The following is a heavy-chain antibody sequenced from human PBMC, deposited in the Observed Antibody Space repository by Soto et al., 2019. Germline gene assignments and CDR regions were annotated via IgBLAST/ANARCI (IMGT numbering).Heavy chain of an antibody. J-gene: IGHJ4*02. CDR1: GASFYNFA. V-gene: IGHV1-69*01. D-gene: IGHD2-15*01. CDR3: AGVDCGGGTCYSGGDDY. CDR2: LTPVFRTA. Sequence: QVDLVQSGAEVKKPGSSVTVSCKASGASFYNFALYWVRQAPGQGLEWVGGLTPVFRTANYSQKFQGRVTITADESTTTAYMELSNLRSDDTAVFYCAGVDCGGGTCYSGGDDYWGQGTLVTVSS.